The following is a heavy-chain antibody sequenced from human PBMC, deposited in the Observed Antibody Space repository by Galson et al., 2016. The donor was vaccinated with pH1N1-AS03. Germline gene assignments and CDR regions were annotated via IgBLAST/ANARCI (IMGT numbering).Heavy chain of an antibody. CDR2: IYYSGST. CDR1: GGSISSYY. Sequence: LSLTCTVSGGSISSYYWSWIRQPPGKGLEWIGYIYYSGSTNYNPSLKSRVTISVDTSKNQFSLKLSSVTAADTAVYYCARTGSRGNDPFYYYYYGMDVWGQGTAVTVSS. V-gene: IGHV4-59*01. J-gene: IGHJ6*02. CDR3: ARTGSRGNDPFYYYYYGMDV. D-gene: IGHD1-1*01.